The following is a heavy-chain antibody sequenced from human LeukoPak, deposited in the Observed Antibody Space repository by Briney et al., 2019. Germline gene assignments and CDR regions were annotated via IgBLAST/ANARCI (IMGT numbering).Heavy chain of an antibody. V-gene: IGHV1-69*04. CDR2: IIPILGIA. Sequence: SVKVSCKASGGTFSSHAISWVRQAPGQGLEWMGRIIPILGIANYAQKFQGRVTITADKSTSTAYMELSSLRSEDTAVYYCARELVGATSNWFDPRGQGTLVTVSS. J-gene: IGHJ5*02. CDR1: GGTFSSHA. D-gene: IGHD1-26*01. CDR3: ARELVGATSNWFDP.